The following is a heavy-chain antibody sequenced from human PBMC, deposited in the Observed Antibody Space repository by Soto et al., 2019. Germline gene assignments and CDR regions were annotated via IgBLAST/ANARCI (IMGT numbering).Heavy chain of an antibody. J-gene: IGHJ4*02. CDR1: GFSLSTSGVG. CDR2: IFWDDDK. V-gene: IGHV2-5*02. D-gene: IGHD5-18*01. CDR3: AHLPWKQLWPRAPVVY. Sequence: QITLKESGPSLVKPTQTLTLTCTFSGFSLSTSGVGVGWIRQPPGKALEWLGIIFWDDDKRYSPSLKRRLTITKDTSKNPLVLTMTNMDPVDAATYYCAHLPWKQLWPRAPVVYWGQGTPVTVSS.